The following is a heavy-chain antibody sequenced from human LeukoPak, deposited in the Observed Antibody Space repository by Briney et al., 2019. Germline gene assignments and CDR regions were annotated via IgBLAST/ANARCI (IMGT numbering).Heavy chain of an antibody. Sequence: PGGSLRLSCAPFGFIFSDYYVDWVRQAPGKGLEWVSYISSSSSTIYYADSVKGRFTISRDNSKNTLYLQMNSLRAEDTAVYYCAKDYLSIFGVANVLYWGQGTLVTVSS. J-gene: IGHJ4*02. CDR1: GFIFSDYY. D-gene: IGHD3-3*01. V-gene: IGHV3-48*01. CDR3: AKDYLSIFGVANVLY. CDR2: ISSSSSTI.